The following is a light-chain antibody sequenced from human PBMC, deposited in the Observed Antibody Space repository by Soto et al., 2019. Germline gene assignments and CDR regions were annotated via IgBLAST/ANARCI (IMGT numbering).Light chain of an antibody. V-gene: IGLV2-14*01. Sequence: QSALTQPAAVSGSPGQSITISCTGTSSDVGGYNYVSWYQQHPGKAPKLMIFEVSNRPSGVSNRFSGSKSGNTASLTISGLQAEDEAHYYCSSDTTSSTNVFGTGTKLTVL. CDR3: SSDTTSSTNV. CDR1: SSDVGGYNY. J-gene: IGLJ1*01. CDR2: EVS.